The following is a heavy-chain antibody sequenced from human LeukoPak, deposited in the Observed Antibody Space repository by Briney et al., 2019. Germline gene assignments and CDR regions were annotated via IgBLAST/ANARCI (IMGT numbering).Heavy chain of an antibody. CDR2: ISGSGGRR. D-gene: IGHD3-3*02. Sequence: GGSLRLSCAASGFTFSSYAMSWVRQARGKGLEWVSAISGSGGRRYYAASVKGRFTISRDTSKNTLYLQMNSLRAEDTAVYYCANLAIFGVVPPFDYWGQGTLVTVSS. CDR3: ANLAIFGVVPPFDY. V-gene: IGHV3-23*01. J-gene: IGHJ4*02. CDR1: GFTFSSYA.